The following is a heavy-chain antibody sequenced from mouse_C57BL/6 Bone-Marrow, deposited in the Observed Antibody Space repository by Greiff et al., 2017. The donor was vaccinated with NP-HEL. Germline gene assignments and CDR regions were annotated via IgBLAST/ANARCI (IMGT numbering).Heavy chain of an antibody. CDR1: GYTFTSYW. CDR3: ARGNYVFAY. J-gene: IGHJ3*01. CDR2: IYPSDSET. Sequence: QVHVKQPGAELVRPGSSVKLSCKASGYTFTSYWMDWVKQRPGQGLEWIGNIYPSDSETHYNQKFKDKATLHVDKSSSTAYMQLSILTSEDSAVYYCARGNYVFAYWGQGTLVTVSA. D-gene: IGHD1-1*01. V-gene: IGHV1-61*01.